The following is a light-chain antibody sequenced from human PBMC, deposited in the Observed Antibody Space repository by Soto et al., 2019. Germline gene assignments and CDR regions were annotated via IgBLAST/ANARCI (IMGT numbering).Light chain of an antibody. CDR2: DAS. J-gene: IGKJ5*01. CDR3: QQRGSWPSIT. Sequence: EIVLTQSPATLSLSPGERATLSCRASQSVSSYLAWYQQKPGQAPRLLIYDASNRATGIPARFSGSGSGTDFTLTTSSLEPDDLAVYYCQQRGSWPSITFGQGKRREIK. V-gene: IGKV3-11*01. CDR1: QSVSSY.